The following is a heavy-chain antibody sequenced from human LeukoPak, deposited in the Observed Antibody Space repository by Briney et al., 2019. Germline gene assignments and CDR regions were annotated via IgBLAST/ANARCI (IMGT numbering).Heavy chain of an antibody. CDR1: GFTFSSYA. CDR2: ISYDGSNK. V-gene: IGHV3-30-3*01. CDR3: ARGAWFGELGYFDL. Sequence: PGGSLRLSCAASGFTFSSYAMHWVRQAPGKGLEWVAVISYDGSNKYYADSVKGRFTIFRDNSKNTLYLQMNSLRAEDTAVYYCARGAWFGELGYFDLWGRGTLVTVSS. J-gene: IGHJ2*01. D-gene: IGHD3-10*01.